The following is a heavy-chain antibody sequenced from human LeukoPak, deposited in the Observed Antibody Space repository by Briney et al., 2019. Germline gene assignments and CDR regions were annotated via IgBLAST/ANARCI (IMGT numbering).Heavy chain of an antibody. Sequence: GGSLRLSCAASGFTFSSYAMHWVRQAPGKGLEWVAVISYDGSNKYYADSVKGRFTISRDNSKNTLYLQMNSLRAGDTAVYYCARAEWELLGQVEYRGQGTLVTVSS. CDR2: ISYDGSNK. V-gene: IGHV3-30-3*01. CDR3: ARAEWELLGQVEY. CDR1: GFTFSSYA. D-gene: IGHD1-26*01. J-gene: IGHJ4*02.